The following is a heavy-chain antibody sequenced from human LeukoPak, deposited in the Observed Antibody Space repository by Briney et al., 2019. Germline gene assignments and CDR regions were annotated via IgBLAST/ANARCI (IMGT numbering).Heavy chain of an antibody. CDR1: GGSISSSSYY. CDR3: ARDRHSSSWYGGNFDY. CDR2: IYTSGST. J-gene: IGHJ4*02. Sequence: SETLSLTCTVSGGSISSSSYYWSWIRQPAGKGLEWIGRIYTSGSTNYNPSLKSRVTISVDTSKNQFSLKLSSVTAADTAVYYCARDRHSSSWYGGNFDYWGQGTLVTVSS. D-gene: IGHD6-13*01. V-gene: IGHV4-61*02.